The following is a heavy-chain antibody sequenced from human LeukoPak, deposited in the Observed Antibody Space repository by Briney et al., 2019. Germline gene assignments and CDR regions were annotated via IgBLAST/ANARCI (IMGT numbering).Heavy chain of an antibody. V-gene: IGHV3-74*01. CDR2: INSDGSST. D-gene: IGHD5-18*01. J-gene: IGHJ4*02. CDR1: GFTFSSYW. Sequence: GGSLRLSCAASGFTFSSYWMHWVRQAPGEGLVWASRINSDGSSTSYADSVKGRFTISRDNAKNTLYLQMNSLRAEDTAVYYCALQLWVSPWGQGTLVTVSS. CDR3: ALQLWVSP.